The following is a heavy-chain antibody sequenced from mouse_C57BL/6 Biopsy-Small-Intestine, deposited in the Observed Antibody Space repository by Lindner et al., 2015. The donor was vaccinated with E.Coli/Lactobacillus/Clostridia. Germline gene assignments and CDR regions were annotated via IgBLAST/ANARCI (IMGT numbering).Heavy chain of an antibody. CDR1: GYSFTSYG. CDR3: ARDRQAGY. CDR2: ISVYNGNT. Sequence: SVKVXCKASGYSFTSYGISWVRQAPGQGLEWMGWISVYNGNTNYAQNLQGRVTMTTETSTRTAYMELRSLRSDDTAVYYCARDRQAGYWGQGTLVTVSS. V-gene: IGHV1-66*01. J-gene: IGHJ4*01.